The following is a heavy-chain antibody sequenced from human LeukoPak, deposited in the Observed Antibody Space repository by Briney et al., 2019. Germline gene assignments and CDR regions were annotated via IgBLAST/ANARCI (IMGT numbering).Heavy chain of an antibody. Sequence: SCKASGGTFSSYGMHWVRQAPGKGLEWVAVISYDGSNKYYADSVKGRFTISRDNSKNTLYLQMNSLRAEDTAVYYCAKKDYWGQGTLVTVSS. CDR3: AKKDY. CDR1: GGTFSSYG. V-gene: IGHV3-30*18. J-gene: IGHJ4*02. CDR2: ISYDGSNK.